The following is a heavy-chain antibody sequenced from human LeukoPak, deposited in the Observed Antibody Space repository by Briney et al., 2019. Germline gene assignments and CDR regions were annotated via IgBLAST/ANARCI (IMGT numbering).Heavy chain of an antibody. CDR2: IIPIFGTA. V-gene: IGHV1-69*13. J-gene: IGHJ4*02. Sequence: ASVKVSCKTSGGTFSSYAISWVRQAPGQGLEWMGGIIPIFGTANYAQKFQGRVTITADESTSTAYMELSSLRSEDTAVYYCARDMDDYGFDYWGQGTLVTVSS. D-gene: IGHD4-17*01. CDR1: GGTFSSYA. CDR3: ARDMDDYGFDY.